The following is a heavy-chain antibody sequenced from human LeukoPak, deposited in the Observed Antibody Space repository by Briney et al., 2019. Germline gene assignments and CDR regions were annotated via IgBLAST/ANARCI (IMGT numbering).Heavy chain of an antibody. Sequence: GGSLRLSCAASGFTFSRYAMSWVRQAPGKGLEWVSAISGSGSSTYYADSVKGRFTISRDNSKNTLSLQMNSLRAEDTAVYYCARGIGGVIAYYFDYWGQGTLVTVSS. CDR1: GFTFSRYA. J-gene: IGHJ4*02. V-gene: IGHV3-23*01. CDR2: ISGSGSST. CDR3: ARGIGGVIAYYFDY. D-gene: IGHD3-16*02.